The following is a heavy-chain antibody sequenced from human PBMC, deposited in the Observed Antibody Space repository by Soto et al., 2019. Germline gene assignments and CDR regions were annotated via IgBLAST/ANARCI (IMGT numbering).Heavy chain of an antibody. CDR2: IWYDGSNK. Sequence: GGSLRLSCAASGFTFSSYGMHWVRQAPSKGLEWVAVIWYDGSNKYYADSVKGRFTISRDNVKNSLYLQMNSLRAEDTAVYYCARDFVVGGPTINYYYGMDVWGQGTTVTVSS. D-gene: IGHD1-26*01. CDR1: GFTFSSYG. J-gene: IGHJ6*02. CDR3: ARDFVVGGPTINYYYGMDV. V-gene: IGHV3-33*01.